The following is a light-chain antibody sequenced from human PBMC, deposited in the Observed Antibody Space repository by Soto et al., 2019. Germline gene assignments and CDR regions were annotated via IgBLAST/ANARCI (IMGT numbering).Light chain of an antibody. J-gene: IGLJ2*01. Sequence: QSALTQPDSVSGSPGQSITISCTGTSSDVGSYNLVSWYQQHPGKAPKLMIYEGSKRPSGVSNRFSGSKSGNTASLTISGLQAEDEAAYYCCSYAGSSTFVVFGGGTKLTVL. CDR3: CSYAGSSTFVV. V-gene: IGLV2-23*03. CDR1: SSDVGSYNL. CDR2: EGS.